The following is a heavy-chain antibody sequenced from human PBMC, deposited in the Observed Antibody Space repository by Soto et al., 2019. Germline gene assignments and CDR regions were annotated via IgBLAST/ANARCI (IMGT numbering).Heavy chain of an antibody. Sequence: PGGSLRLSCAASGFTFNRYRMSWVRQAPGRGLECVADINQNGSEQRYVDSVKGRFTISRDNAENSLYLQMNSLRAEDTAVYYCARARSGRDAFDIWGQGTMVTVSS. CDR1: GFTFNRYR. CDR2: INQNGSEQ. CDR3: ARARSGRDAFDI. J-gene: IGHJ3*02. V-gene: IGHV3-7*03. D-gene: IGHD1-26*01.